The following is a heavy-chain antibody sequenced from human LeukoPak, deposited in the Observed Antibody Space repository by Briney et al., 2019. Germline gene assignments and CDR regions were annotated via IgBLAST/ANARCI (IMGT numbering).Heavy chain of an antibody. D-gene: IGHD6-13*01. V-gene: IGHV3-23*01. CDR1: GFTFSSYA. CDR2: ISGSGGST. CDR3: AKAVAAAGPNHDAFDI. Sequence: GGSLRLSCVASGFTFSSYAMSWVRQAPGKGLEWVSAISGSGGSTYYADSVKGRFTISRDNSKNTLYLQMNSLRAEDTAVYYCAKAVAAAGPNHDAFDIWGQGTMVTVSS. J-gene: IGHJ3*02.